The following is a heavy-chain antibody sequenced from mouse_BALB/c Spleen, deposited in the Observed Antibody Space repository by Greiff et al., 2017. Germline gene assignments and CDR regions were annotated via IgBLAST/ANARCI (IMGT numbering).Heavy chain of an antibody. D-gene: IGHD4-1*01. CDR1: GFTFSSFG. Sequence: EVQVVESGGGLVQPGGSRKLSCAASGFTFSSFGMHWVRQAPEKGLEWVAYISSGSSTIYYADTVKGRFTISRDNPKNTLFLQMTSLRSEDTAMYYCARHGLGAWFAYWGQGTLVTVSA. CDR2: ISSGSSTI. V-gene: IGHV5-17*02. J-gene: IGHJ3*01. CDR3: ARHGLGAWFAY.